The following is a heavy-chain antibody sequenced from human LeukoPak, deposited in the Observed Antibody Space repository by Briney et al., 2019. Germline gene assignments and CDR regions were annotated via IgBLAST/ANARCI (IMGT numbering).Heavy chain of an antibody. Sequence: GGSLRLSCAASGFIFSDFYMSWIRQAPGKGLEWVSYISSSGNTMYYAASVKGRFTISRDNANSSLFLQMNSLRVEDTAVYFCARGSSAWPRNAFDIWGQGTMVTVSS. D-gene: IGHD6-19*01. J-gene: IGHJ3*02. CDR2: ISSSGNTM. V-gene: IGHV3-11*01. CDR1: GFIFSDFY. CDR3: ARGSSAWPRNAFDI.